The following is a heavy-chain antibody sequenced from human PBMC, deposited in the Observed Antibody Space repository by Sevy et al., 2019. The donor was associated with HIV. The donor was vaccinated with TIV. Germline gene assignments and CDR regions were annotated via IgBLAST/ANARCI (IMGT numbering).Heavy chain of an antibody. Sequence: GGSLRLSCAASGFTVSSNYMSWVRQAPGKGLEWVSAISGSGGSTYYADSVKGRFTISRDNSKNTLYLQMNSLRAEDTAVYYCAKGKGYSYGYNSVYWGQGTLVTVSS. J-gene: IGHJ4*02. V-gene: IGHV3-23*01. D-gene: IGHD5-18*01. CDR2: ISGSGGST. CDR3: AKGKGYSYGYNSVY. CDR1: GFTVSSNY.